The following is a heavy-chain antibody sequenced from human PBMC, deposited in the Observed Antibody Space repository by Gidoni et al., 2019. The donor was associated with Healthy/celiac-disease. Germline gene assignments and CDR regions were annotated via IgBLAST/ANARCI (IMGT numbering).Heavy chain of an antibody. V-gene: IGHV1-46*01. CDR3: ARDKGTYCGGDCYGMDV. J-gene: IGHJ6*02. CDR1: GYTFTSHY. CDR2: INPSGGST. Sequence: QVQLVQSGAEVKKPGASVKVSCKASGYTFTSHYMHWVRQAPGQGLEWMGIINPSGGSTSYAQKFQGRVTMTRDTSTSTVYMELSSLRSEDTAVYYCARDKGTYCGGDCYGMDVWGQGTTVTVSS. D-gene: IGHD2-21*01.